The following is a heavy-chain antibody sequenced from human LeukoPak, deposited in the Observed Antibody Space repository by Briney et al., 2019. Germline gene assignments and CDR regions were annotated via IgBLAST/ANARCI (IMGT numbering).Heavy chain of an antibody. CDR2: ISAYNGDK. CDR3: ARDLGLDTTMIFFDY. J-gene: IGHJ4*02. V-gene: IGHV1-18*01. CDR1: GYTFTSFG. Sequence: ASVKVSCKASGYTFTSFGIIWVRQAPGQGPEWMGWISAYNGDKKYVQKFQGRVTMTTDTSTNTAYMELRSLTSDDTAVYYCARDLGLDTTMIFFDYWGQGTVVTVSS. D-gene: IGHD5-18*01.